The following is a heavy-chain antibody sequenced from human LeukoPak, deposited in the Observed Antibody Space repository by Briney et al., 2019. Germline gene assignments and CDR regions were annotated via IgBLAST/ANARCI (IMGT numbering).Heavy chain of an antibody. CDR3: ARQRYCSSTSCPDAFDI. V-gene: IGHV3-21*01. D-gene: IGHD2-2*01. CDR2: ISSSSSYI. Sequence: GGSLRLSCAASGFTFSSYSMNWVRQAPGKGLEWVSSISSSSSYIYYADSVKGRFTISRDNAKNPLYLQMNSLRAEDTAVYYCARQRYCSSTSCPDAFDIWGQGTMVTVSS. CDR1: GFTFSSYS. J-gene: IGHJ3*02.